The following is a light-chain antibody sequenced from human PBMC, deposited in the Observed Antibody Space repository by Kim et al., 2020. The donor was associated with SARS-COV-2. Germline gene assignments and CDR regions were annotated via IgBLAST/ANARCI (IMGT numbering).Light chain of an antibody. CDR1: QSISTY. Sequence: DIQMTQSPSSLSASVGDRVTITCRASQSISTYLNWYQQKPGKAPKLLIYAASTLQSGVPSRFSGSGSGTDFTLAISSLQPEDFATYHCQQSYSSPFTFGPGTKVDIK. CDR3: QQSYSSPFT. CDR2: AAS. V-gene: IGKV1-39*01. J-gene: IGKJ3*01.